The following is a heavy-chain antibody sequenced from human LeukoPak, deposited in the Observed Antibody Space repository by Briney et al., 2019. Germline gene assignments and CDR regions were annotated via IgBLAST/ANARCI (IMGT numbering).Heavy chain of an antibody. D-gene: IGHD6-13*01. Sequence: ASVKVSCKVSGYTLTELSMHWVQQAPGKGLEWMGGFDPEDGETIYAQKFQGRVTMTEDTSTDTAYMELSSLRPEDTAVYYCATDLKGGSWWFDPWGQGTLVTVSS. CDR1: GYTLTELS. CDR2: FDPEDGET. V-gene: IGHV1-24*01. CDR3: ATDLKGGSWWFDP. J-gene: IGHJ5*02.